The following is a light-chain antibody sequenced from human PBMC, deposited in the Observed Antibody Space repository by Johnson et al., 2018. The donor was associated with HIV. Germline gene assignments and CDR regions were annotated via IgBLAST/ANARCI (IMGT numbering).Light chain of an antibody. Sequence: QSALTQPPSLSAAPGQRVNISCSGSSSNIGNNYVSWYQQLPGTAPRLLVYENHRRPSGIPDRFSGSKSGTSATLDITGLQTGDEADYYCGTWDSSLSAGVFGTGTKVTVL. J-gene: IGLJ1*01. V-gene: IGLV1-51*02. CDR1: SSNIGNNY. CDR3: GTWDSSLSAGV. CDR2: ENH.